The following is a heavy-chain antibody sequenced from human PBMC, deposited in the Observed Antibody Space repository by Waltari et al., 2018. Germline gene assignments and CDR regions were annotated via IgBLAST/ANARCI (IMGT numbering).Heavy chain of an antibody. D-gene: IGHD3-10*02. CDR3: ARLSLGSGNYYFDY. CDR1: GGSISSSKW. J-gene: IGHJ4*02. CDR2: IYHSEST. V-gene: IGHV4-4*02. Sequence: QVQLQESGTGSVTPSGSLSLTCAVTGGSISSSKWWRWVSQPPGKGLEWIGEIYHSESTNYNPPLKSRVAISVDKSKNQFSRKLRSVTAADTAVYYCARLSLGSGNYYFDYWGQGTRVTVSS.